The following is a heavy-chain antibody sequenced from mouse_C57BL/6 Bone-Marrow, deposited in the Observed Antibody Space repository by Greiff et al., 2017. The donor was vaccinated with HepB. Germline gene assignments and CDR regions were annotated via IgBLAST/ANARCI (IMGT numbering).Heavy chain of an antibody. CDR2: IDPETGGT. J-gene: IGHJ1*03. CDR3: TRFSDGYFLYWYFDV. CDR1: GYTFTDYE. Sequence: VQLQQSGAELVRPGASVTLSCKASGYTFTDYEMHWVKQTPVHGLEWIGAIDPETGGTAYNQKFKGKAILTADKSSSTAYMELRSLTSEDSAVYYCTRFSDGYFLYWYFDVWGTGTTVTVSS. D-gene: IGHD2-3*01. V-gene: IGHV1-15*01.